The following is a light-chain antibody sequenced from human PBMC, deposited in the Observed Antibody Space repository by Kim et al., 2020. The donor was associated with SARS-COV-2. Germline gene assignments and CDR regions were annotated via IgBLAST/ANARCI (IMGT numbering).Light chain of an antibody. CDR1: SLRSYY. V-gene: IGLV3-19*01. CDR3: NSRDSSGNHPWV. J-gene: IGLJ3*02. CDR2: GKN. Sequence: LGQTVRITRQGDSLRSYYASWYQQKPGQAPVLVIYGKNNRPSGIPDRFSGSSSGNTASLTITGAQAEDEADYYCNSRDSSGNHPWVFGGGTQLTVL.